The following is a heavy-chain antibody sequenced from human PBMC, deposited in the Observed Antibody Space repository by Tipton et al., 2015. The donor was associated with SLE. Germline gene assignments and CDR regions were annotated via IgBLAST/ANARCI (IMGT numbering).Heavy chain of an antibody. CDR3: ARSPVDYWNGYSA. J-gene: IGHJ4*02. CDR1: GFTFHNYW. CDR2: LSTDGGVT. V-gene: IGHV3-74*01. D-gene: IGHD3-3*01. Sequence: SLRLSCAASGFTFHNYWMHWVRQAPGKGLVWVSRLSTDGGVTTYADSVKGRLTISRDNSKNSLYLQVNGLRAEDTVVYYCARSPVDYWNGYSAWGQGTLVAVSS.